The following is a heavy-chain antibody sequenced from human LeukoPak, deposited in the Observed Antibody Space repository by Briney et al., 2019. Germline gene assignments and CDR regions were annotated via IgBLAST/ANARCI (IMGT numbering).Heavy chain of an antibody. D-gene: IGHD5-18*01. CDR2: IYSGGST. CDR1: RFTVSSNY. Sequence: GGSLRLSCAASRFTVSSNYMSWVRQAPGKGLEWVSVIYSGGSTYYADSVKGRFTISRDNSKNTLYLQMNSLRAEDTAVYYCARVGGDSYGFVFDYWGQGTLVTVSS. CDR3: ARVGGDSYGFVFDY. J-gene: IGHJ4*02. V-gene: IGHV3-66*01.